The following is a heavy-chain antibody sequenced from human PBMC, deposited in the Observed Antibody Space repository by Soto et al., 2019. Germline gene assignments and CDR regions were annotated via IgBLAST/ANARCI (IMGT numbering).Heavy chain of an antibody. CDR2: IYYSGST. J-gene: IGHJ5*02. D-gene: IGHD3-10*01. V-gene: IGHV4-39*01. Sequence: SETLSLTCTVSGGSISSSSYYWGWIRQPPGKGLEWIGRIYYSGSTYYNPSLKSRVTISVDTSKNQFSLKLSSVTAADTAVYYCASQYYYGSGSYYPNWFDPWGQGTLVTVSS. CDR1: GGSISSSSYY. CDR3: ASQYYYGSGSYYPNWFDP.